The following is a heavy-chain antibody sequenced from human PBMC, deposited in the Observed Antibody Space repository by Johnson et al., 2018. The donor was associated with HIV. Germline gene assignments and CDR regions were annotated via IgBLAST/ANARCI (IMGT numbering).Heavy chain of an antibody. Sequence: QVQLVESGGGVVQPGRSLRLSCAASGFTFNTYAMHWVRQAPGKGLEWVALISYDGTEKYYADSVKGRFTISRENAKNSLYLQMNSLRAEDTALYYCAKVPVGAKGPVAFDIWGQGTMVTVSS. CDR1: GFTFNTYA. CDR3: AKVPVGAKGPVAFDI. D-gene: IGHD1-26*01. J-gene: IGHJ3*02. V-gene: IGHV3-30*18. CDR2: ISYDGTEK.